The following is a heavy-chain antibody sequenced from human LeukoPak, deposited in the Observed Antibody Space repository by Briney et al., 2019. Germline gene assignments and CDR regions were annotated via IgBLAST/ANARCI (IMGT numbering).Heavy chain of an antibody. CDR3: ARAGHTWFGELLSLNFDY. CDR1: GGSISSGSYY. J-gene: IGHJ4*02. Sequence: SETLSLTCTVSGGSISSGSYYWSWIRQPAGKGLEWIGRIYTSGSTNYNPSLKSRVTISVDTSKNQFSLKLSSVTAADTAVYYCARAGHTWFGELLSLNFDYWGQGTLVTVSS. D-gene: IGHD3-10*01. CDR2: IYTSGST. V-gene: IGHV4-61*02.